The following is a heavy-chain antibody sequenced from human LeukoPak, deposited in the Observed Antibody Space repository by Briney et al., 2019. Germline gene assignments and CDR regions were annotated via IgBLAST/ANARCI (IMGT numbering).Heavy chain of an antibody. CDR2: ISYDGSYK. V-gene: IGHV3-30*03. J-gene: IGHJ4*02. Sequence: GGSLRLSCAASGFTFSSYGMHWVRQAPGKGLEWVAGISYDGSYKYYADSVKGRVTISRDNSENTLYLEMNSLRAEDTAIYYCARGGYGDYRRGDYWGQGTLVTVSS. CDR3: ARGGYGDYRRGDY. D-gene: IGHD4-17*01. CDR1: GFTFSSYG.